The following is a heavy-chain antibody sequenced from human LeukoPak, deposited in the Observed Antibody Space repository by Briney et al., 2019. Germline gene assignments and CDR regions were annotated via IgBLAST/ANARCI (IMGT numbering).Heavy chain of an antibody. J-gene: IGHJ4*02. D-gene: IGHD4/OR15-4a*01. V-gene: IGHV3-7*01. CDR1: GFSFSSSW. Sequence: PGGSLRLSCAASGFSFSSSWMSWVRQAPGKGLEWVANIKRDGSEKYYVDSVKGRFTISRDNAKNSLYLQMNSLRAEDTAVYYCARVRTTMVPTWGQGTLVTVSS. CDR2: IKRDGSEK. CDR3: ARVRTTMVPT.